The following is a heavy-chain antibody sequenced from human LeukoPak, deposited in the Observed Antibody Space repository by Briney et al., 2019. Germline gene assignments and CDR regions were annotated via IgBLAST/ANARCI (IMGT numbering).Heavy chain of an antibody. D-gene: IGHD3-10*01. Sequence: GRSLRLSCAASGFTFDDYAMHWVRHAPGKGLEWVSGISWNSGSIGYADSVKGRFTISRDNAKNSLYLQMNSLRAEATALYYCAKDIRRDYGSGRGFDYWGQGTLVTVSS. CDR3: AKDIRRDYGSGRGFDY. J-gene: IGHJ4*02. CDR1: GFTFDDYA. V-gene: IGHV3-9*01. CDR2: ISWNSGSI.